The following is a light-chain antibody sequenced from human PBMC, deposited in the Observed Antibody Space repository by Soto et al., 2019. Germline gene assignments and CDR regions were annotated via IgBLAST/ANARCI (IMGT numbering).Light chain of an antibody. CDR3: QQYHSYPQT. J-gene: IGKJ1*01. Sequence: DIQMTQSPSTLSASVEDSVTVTCRASQPIGTSLHWYQQKPGKAPKLLIYAASTLQSGVPSRFSGSGSGTDSTLTISCLQSQHYASSYCQQYHSYPQTFGQGTKVDIK. CDR1: QPIGTS. CDR2: AAS. V-gene: IGKV1-39*01.